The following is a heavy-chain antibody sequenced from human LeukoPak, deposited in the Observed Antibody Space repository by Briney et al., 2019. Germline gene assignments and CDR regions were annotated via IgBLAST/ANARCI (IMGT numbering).Heavy chain of an antibody. CDR1: GFTFSSYA. CDR2: ISGSGGST. D-gene: IGHD3-22*01. J-gene: IGHJ4*02. CDR3: AKDTKPYYYDSSGYYTPPYFDY. V-gene: IGHV3-23*01. Sequence: PGGSLRLSCAASGFTFSSYAMSWVRQAPGKGLEWVSAISGSGGSTYYADSVKGRFTIYRDNSKNTLYLQMNSLRAEDTAVYYCAKDTKPYYYDSSGYYTPPYFDYWGQGTLVTVSS.